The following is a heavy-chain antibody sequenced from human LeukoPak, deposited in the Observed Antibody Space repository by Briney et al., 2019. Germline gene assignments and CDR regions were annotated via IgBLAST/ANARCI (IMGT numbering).Heavy chain of an antibody. D-gene: IGHD6-6*01. CDR1: GGSISSGDYY. CDR3: ASGSSSSLFDI. CDR2: IYYSGST. Sequence: SETLSLTCTVSGGSISSGDYYWSWIRQPPGKGLEWIGYIYYSGSTYYNPSLKSRVTISVDTSKNQFSLKLSSVTVADTAVYYCASGSSSSLFDIWGQGTMVTVSS. J-gene: IGHJ3*02. V-gene: IGHV4-30-4*08.